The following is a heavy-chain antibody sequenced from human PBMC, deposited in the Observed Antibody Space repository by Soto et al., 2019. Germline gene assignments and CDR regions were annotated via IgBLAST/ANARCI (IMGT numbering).Heavy chain of an antibody. Sequence: PSETLSLTCTVSGGSISSYYWSWIRQPPGKGLEWIGYIYYSGSTNYNPSLKSRVTISVDTPKNQFSLKLSSVTTADTAVYYCARDTPRFWSGYYHPDHFDYWGQGTLVTVSS. D-gene: IGHD3-3*01. CDR1: GGSISSYY. V-gene: IGHV4-59*01. CDR2: IYYSGST. J-gene: IGHJ4*02. CDR3: ARDTPRFWSGYYHPDHFDY.